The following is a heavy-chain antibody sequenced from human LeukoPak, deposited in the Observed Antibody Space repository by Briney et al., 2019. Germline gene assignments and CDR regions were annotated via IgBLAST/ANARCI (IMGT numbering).Heavy chain of an antibody. CDR3: ARATSIAARGYFQH. J-gene: IGHJ1*01. D-gene: IGHD6-6*01. Sequence: PSQTLSLTCTVSGGSISSGSYYWRWIRQPAGKGLEWIGRIYTSGSTNYNPSLKSRVTISVDTSKNPFSLKLSSVTAADTAVYYCARATSIAARGYFQHWGQGTLVTVSS. CDR1: GGSISSGSYY. V-gene: IGHV4-61*02. CDR2: IYTSGST.